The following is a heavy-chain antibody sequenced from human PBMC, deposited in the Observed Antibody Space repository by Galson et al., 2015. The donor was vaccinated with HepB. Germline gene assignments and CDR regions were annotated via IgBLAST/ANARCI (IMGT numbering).Heavy chain of an antibody. CDR2: IDWDDDI. Sequence: PALVKPTQTLTLTCTFSGFSLSSSRMSVAWIRQSPGKALEWLALIDWDDDIYYSTSLKTRLTISKGTPSNEVVLTATNMDPVDTATYFCARATHYYDFSGIYTYYFDHWGQGTLVTVAS. J-gene: IGHJ4*02. CDR1: GFSLSSSRMS. D-gene: IGHD3-22*01. CDR3: ARATHYYDFSGIYTYYFDH. V-gene: IGHV2-70*01.